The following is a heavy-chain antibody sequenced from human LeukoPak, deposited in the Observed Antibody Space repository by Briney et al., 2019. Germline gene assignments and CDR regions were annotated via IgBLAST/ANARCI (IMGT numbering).Heavy chain of an antibody. CDR2: INPDSGDT. CDR3: ARGAKAY. Sequence: ASVRVSCKASGYTFTDYYIHWGRQAPGQGVEWMGWINPDSGDTAYAQEVQGRVTMTRATSISTTYMNLSRLRSDDTAVYYCARGAKAYWGQGTLVTVSS. J-gene: IGHJ4*02. V-gene: IGHV1-2*02. CDR1: GYTFTDYY.